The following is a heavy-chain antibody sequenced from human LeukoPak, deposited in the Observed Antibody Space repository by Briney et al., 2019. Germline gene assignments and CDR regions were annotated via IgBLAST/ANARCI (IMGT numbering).Heavy chain of an antibody. CDR1: GFTFDDYA. J-gene: IGHJ5*02. V-gene: IGHV3-23*01. CDR3: AKTPRDGYGQFNWFDP. Sequence: PGRSLRLSCAASGFTFDDYAMHWVRQAPGKGPEGVAGISANGASGGSIHYADSVKGRFTVSRDDSKNTLYLQMNSLRAEDTAVYSCAKTPRDGYGQFNWFDPWGQGTLVTVSS. CDR2: ISANGASGGSI. D-gene: IGHD1-1*01.